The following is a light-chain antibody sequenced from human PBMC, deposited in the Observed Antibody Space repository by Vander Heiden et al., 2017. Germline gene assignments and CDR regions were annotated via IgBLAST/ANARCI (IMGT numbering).Light chain of an antibody. CDR2: GDN. V-gene: IGLV1-40*01. Sequence: QSVLTQPPSVSAAPGRRATISCTGSSSNIGAGDDVHWCQKLPGTAPKLLIYGDNNRPSGVPDRFSGSRSGTSVSLAITGLQAEDEADYYCQSSDSSLGGLVFGGGTKLTVL. CDR3: QSSDSSLGGLV. J-gene: IGLJ2*01. CDR1: SSNIGAGDD.